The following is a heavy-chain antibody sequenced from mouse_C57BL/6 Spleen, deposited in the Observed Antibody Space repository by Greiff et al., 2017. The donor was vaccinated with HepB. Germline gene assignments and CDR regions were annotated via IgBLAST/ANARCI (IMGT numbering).Heavy chain of an antibody. CDR3: ARDSGGFDY. Sequence: EVKLMESGGDLVKPGGSLKLSCAASGFTFSSYGMSWVRQTPDKRLEWVATISSGGSYTYYPDSVKGRFTISRDNAKNTLYLQMSSLKSEDTAMYYCARDSGGFDYWGQGTTLTVSS. CDR2: ISSGGSYT. J-gene: IGHJ2*01. CDR1: GFTFSSYG. V-gene: IGHV5-6*01.